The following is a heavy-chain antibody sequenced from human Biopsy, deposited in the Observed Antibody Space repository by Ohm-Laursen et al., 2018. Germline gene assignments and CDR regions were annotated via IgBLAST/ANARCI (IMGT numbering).Heavy chain of an antibody. D-gene: IGHD4-23*01. CDR3: ARGSNEYGGLYFPH. V-gene: IGHV4-59*01. J-gene: IGHJ1*01. CDR1: GGDINNYY. CDR2: ISYTGYT. Sequence: SETLSLTCNVSGGDINNYYWSWIRQPPGKGLEWIGHISYTGYTSYKSSLKSRVTISLDTSRKHFSLRLTSLAAADTAVYYCARGSNEYGGLYFPHWGQGTLVTVSS.